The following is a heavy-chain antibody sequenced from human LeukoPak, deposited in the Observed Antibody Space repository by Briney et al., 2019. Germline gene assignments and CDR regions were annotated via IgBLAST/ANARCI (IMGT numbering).Heavy chain of an antibody. J-gene: IGHJ1*01. CDR2: ISSSGSTI. Sequence: GGSLRLSCAASGFTFSDYYMSWIRQAPGKGLEWVSYISSSGSTIYYADSVKGRFTISRDNAKNSLYLQMNSLRVEDTAVYYCARGGMSYYDFWSGHSEFQHWGQGTLVTVSS. D-gene: IGHD3-3*01. CDR3: ARGGMSYYDFWSGHSEFQH. V-gene: IGHV3-11*04. CDR1: GFTFSDYY.